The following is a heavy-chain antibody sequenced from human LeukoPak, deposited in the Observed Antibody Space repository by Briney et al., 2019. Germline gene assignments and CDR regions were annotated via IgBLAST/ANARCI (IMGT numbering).Heavy chain of an antibody. D-gene: IGHD2-2*02. J-gene: IGHJ5*02. CDR1: GYTFTSYD. V-gene: IGHV1-8*01. Sequence: GASVKVSCKASGYTFTSYDINWVRQATGQGLEWMGWMNPNSGNTGYAQKFQGRVTMARNTSISTAYMELSSLRSEDTAVYYCATVGVVVPAAIVVDWFDPWGQGTLVTVSS. CDR3: ATVGVVVPAAIVVDWFDP. CDR2: MNPNSGNT.